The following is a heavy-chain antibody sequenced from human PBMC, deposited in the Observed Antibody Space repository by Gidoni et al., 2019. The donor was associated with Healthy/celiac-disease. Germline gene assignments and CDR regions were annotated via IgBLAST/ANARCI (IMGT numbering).Heavy chain of an antibody. D-gene: IGHD3-10*01. CDR3: ASLYYYGSGSYYNRQY. CDR2: ISPIFGTA. V-gene: IGHV1-69*01. Sequence: QVQLVQSGAAVKKPGSSVKVSCKASGGTFSSYAISWVRQAPGQGLEWMGGISPIFGTANYAQKVQGRVTITADESTSTAYMELSSLRSEDTAVYYCASLYYYGSGSYYNRQYWGQGTLVTVSS. CDR1: GGTFSSYA. J-gene: IGHJ4*02.